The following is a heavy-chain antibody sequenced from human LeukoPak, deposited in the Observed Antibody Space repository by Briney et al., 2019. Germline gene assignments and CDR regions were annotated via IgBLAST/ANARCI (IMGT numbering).Heavy chain of an antibody. CDR2: ISGSRTTI. D-gene: IGHD3-10*01. CDR3: AGGSGTYYNFDF. Sequence: GGSLRLSCAASGFTFSDYYMSWIRLAPGKGLEWLSYISGSRTTIYYADSVKGRSTISRDNAKDSLYLQMNNLRAEDTAVYYCAGGSGTYYNFDFWGQGTLVTVSS. J-gene: IGHJ4*02. V-gene: IGHV3-11*01. CDR1: GFTFSDYY.